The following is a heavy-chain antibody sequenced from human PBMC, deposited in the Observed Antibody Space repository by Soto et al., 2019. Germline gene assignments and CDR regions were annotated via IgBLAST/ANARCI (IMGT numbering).Heavy chain of an antibody. CDR1: GFTVSDS. CDR3: ARDASGPFDY. CDR2: IHSDGST. D-gene: IGHD6-19*01. J-gene: IGHJ4*02. Sequence: GGSLRLSCSVAGFTVSDSMSWVRQAPGKGLECVSFIHSDGSTHYTDSVRGRFTISRGNSKNTLYLQMDRLRVDDTAVHFCARDASGPFDYWSQGTLVTVSS. V-gene: IGHV3-53*01.